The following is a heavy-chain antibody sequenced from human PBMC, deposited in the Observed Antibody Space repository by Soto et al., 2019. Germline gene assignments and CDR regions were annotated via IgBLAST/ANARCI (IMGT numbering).Heavy chain of an antibody. Sequence: KTSETLSLTCAAYGGSFSGYYWSWIRQPPGKGLEWIGEINHSGSTNYNPSLKSRVTISVDTSKNQFSLKLSSVTAADTAVYYCARGSHVLRFPLTQTKRVGCLDVWGQGTTVTVSS. V-gene: IGHV4-34*01. CDR1: GGSFSGYY. CDR3: ARGSHVLRFPLTQTKRVGCLDV. CDR2: INHSGST. D-gene: IGHD3-3*01. J-gene: IGHJ6*02.